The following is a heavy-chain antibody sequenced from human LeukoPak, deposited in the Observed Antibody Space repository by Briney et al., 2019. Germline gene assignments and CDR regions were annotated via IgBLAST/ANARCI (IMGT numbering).Heavy chain of an antibody. CDR2: IYTDGNT. V-gene: IGHV3-66*04. D-gene: IGHD2-2*01. CDR3: ARRFPVAMGNVWAH. CDR1: GFTFIHYA. J-gene: IGHJ4*02. Sequence: PGGSLRLSCAASGFTFIHYAIHWVRQGPGKGLDWVSSIYTDGNTYYADSVKGRFTISRDNSKNTLYLQMNSLRAEDTAVYYCARRFPVAMGNVWAHWGQGTLVTVSS.